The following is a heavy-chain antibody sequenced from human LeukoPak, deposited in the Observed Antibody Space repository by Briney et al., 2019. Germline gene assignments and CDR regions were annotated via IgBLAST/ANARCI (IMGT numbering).Heavy chain of an antibody. CDR3: ARDRESLWSPIAVAGPPRY. V-gene: IGHV1-2*02. D-gene: IGHD6-19*01. J-gene: IGHJ4*02. Sequence: ASVKVSCKASGYTFTGYYMHWVRQAPGQGLEWMGWINPNSGGTNYAQNFQGRVTMTRDTSISTAYMELSRLRSDDTAVYYCARDRESLWSPIAVAGPPRYWGQGTLVTVSS. CDR1: GYTFTGYY. CDR2: INPNSGGT.